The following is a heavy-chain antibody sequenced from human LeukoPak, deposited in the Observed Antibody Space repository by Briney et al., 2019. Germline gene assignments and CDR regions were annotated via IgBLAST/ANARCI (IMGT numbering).Heavy chain of an antibody. CDR1: GFTFSDST. J-gene: IGHJ6*02. Sequence: GGSLRLSCAASGFTFSDSTMHWVRQASGKGLEWVGRIRNKANNYATAYATTVKGRFTLSRDDSKNTAYLQMNSLKTEDTALYYCVSGAASGSYYGLGVWGQGATVTVSS. CDR3: VSGAASGSYYGLGV. V-gene: IGHV3-73*01. D-gene: IGHD2-15*01. CDR2: IRNKANNYAT.